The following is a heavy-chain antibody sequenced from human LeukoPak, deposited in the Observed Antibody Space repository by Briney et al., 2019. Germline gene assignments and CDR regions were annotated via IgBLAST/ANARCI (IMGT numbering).Heavy chain of an antibody. CDR1: GFTFSNYA. Sequence: GWSLRLSCAASGFTFSNYAMSWVRQAPGEGLEWVSAITGSGGNTYYADSVKGRFTISRDNSKNTVLLQMNSLRAEDTAVYYCAKWGDYDVLTGYYVSDYWGQGTLVTVSS. CDR3: AKWGDYDVLTGYYVSDY. J-gene: IGHJ4*02. V-gene: IGHV3-23*01. D-gene: IGHD3-9*01. CDR2: ITGSGGNT.